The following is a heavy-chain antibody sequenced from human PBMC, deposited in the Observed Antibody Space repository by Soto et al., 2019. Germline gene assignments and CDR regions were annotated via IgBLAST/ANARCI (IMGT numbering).Heavy chain of an antibody. CDR1: GYSISSGYY. V-gene: IGHV4-38-2*01. Sequence: SETLSLTCAVSGYSISSGYYWGWIRQPPGKGLEWIGSIYHSGSTYYNPSLKSRVTISVDTSKNQFSLKLSSVTAADTAVYYCAGAVGELPSGGWFDPWGQGTLVTVSS. J-gene: IGHJ5*02. D-gene: IGHD1-26*01. CDR2: IYHSGST. CDR3: AGAVGELPSGGWFDP.